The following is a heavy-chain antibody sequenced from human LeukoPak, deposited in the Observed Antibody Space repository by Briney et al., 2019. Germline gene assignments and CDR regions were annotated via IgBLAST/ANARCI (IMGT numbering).Heavy chain of an antibody. D-gene: IGHD5-12*01. CDR2: ISYDGGNQ. Sequence: PGRSLRLSCAASGFSFSSHGMHWVRQAPGKGLEWVAVISYDGGNQYYADSVKGRFTVSRDNSKNTLYLQMNSLRVEDTAVYCCAKGVATLSWRGAEDWGQGALVTVSS. V-gene: IGHV3-30*18. CDR1: GFSFSSHG. CDR3: AKGVATLSWRGAED. J-gene: IGHJ4*02.